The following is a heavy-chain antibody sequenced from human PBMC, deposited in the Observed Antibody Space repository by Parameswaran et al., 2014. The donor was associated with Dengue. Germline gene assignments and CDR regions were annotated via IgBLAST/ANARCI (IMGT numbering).Heavy chain of an antibody. CDR1: GFTFSSYG. Sequence: QAGGSLRLSCTASGFTFSSYGMYWVRQAPGKGLEWVALISYDGSNKYYADSVKGRFTISRDNSKNTLCLQMNSLRAEDTAVYYCAKAFSSEDSFYYMDVWGKGTTVTVSS. V-gene: IGHV3-30*18. CDR2: ISYDGSNK. D-gene: IGHD6-6*01. CDR3: AKAFSSEDSFYYMDV. J-gene: IGHJ6*03.